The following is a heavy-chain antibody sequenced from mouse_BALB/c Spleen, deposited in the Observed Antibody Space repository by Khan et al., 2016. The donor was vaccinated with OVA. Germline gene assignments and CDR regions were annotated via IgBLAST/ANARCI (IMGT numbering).Heavy chain of an antibody. J-gene: IGHJ2*01. CDR2: ISSDSNTI. D-gene: IGHD1-1*01. CDR1: GFTFTSYG. CDR3: ATSYFYGYYFDY. V-gene: IGHV5-17*02. Sequence: EVELVESGGGLVQSGGSRKLSCAASGFTFTSYGMHWIRQAPEKGLEWVAYISSDSNTIYYADTVKGRFTISRDNPKNTLFLQMTSLRSGDTAMYFCATSYFYGYYFDYVGQGTTLTVSS.